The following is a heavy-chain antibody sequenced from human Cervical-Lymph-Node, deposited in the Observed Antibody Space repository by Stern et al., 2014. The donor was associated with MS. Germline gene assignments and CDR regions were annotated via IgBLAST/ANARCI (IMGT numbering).Heavy chain of an antibody. D-gene: IGHD6-19*01. J-gene: IGHJ4*02. CDR1: GYTFTSYG. CDR3: ARDGPGYSSGWYPPNFDY. CDR2: ISAYNGNT. Sequence: QVQLVQSGAEVKKPGASVKVSCKASGYTFTSYGISWVRQAPGQGLEWMGWISAYNGNTNYAQKLQGRVTMTTDTSTSTAYMELRSLRSDDTAVYYCARDGPGYSSGWYPPNFDYWGQGTLVTVSS. V-gene: IGHV1-18*04.